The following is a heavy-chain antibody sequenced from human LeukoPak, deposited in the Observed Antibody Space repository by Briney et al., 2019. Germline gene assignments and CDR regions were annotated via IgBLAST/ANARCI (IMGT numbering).Heavy chain of an antibody. CDR3: ARDHCSGGSCYRDYYYYYMDV. CDR1: GGSISSGSYY. J-gene: IGHJ6*03. D-gene: IGHD2-15*01. V-gene: IGHV4-61*02. CDR2: IYTSGST. Sequence: SETLSLTCTVSGGSISSGSYYWSWLRQPAGMGLEWIGRIYTSGSTNYNPSLKSRVTISVDTSKNQFSLKLSSVTAADTAVYYCARDHCSGGSCYRDYYYYYMDVWGKGTTVTVSS.